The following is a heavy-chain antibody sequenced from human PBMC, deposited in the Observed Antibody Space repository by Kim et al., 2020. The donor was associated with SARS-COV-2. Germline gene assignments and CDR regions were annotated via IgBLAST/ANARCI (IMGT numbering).Heavy chain of an antibody. CDR3: ARAIAYCGGDCYFQGSALDY. V-gene: IGHV3-30*04. CDR1: GFTFSSYA. D-gene: IGHD2-21*02. Sequence: GGSLRLSCAASGFTFSSYAMHWVRQAPGKGLEWVAVISYDGSNKYYADSVKGRFTISRDNSKNTLYLQMNSLRAEDTAVYYCARAIAYCGGDCYFQGSALDYWGQGTLVTVSS. J-gene: IGHJ4*02. CDR2: ISYDGSNK.